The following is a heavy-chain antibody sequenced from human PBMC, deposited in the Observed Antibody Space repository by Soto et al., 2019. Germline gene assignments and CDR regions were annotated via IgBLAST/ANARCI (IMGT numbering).Heavy chain of an antibody. CDR3: AKDNGSGCDWLRVGDASDI. Sequence: QVQLVESGGGVVQPGRSLRLSCAASGFTFSSYGMHWVRQAPGKGLEWVAVISYDGSNKYYADSVTGRLTISRDNSKNTLYLQMNSLRGEDTAVYYCAKDNGSGCDWLRVGDASDIWGQGTMVTVSS. CDR1: GFTFSSYG. V-gene: IGHV3-30*18. CDR2: ISYDGSNK. J-gene: IGHJ3*02. D-gene: IGHD5-12*01.